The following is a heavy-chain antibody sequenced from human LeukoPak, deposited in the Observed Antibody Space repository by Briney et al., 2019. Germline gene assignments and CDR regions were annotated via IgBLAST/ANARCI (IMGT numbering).Heavy chain of an antibody. CDR1: GFTFDDYA. Sequence: PGGSLRLSCAASGFTFDDYAMNWVRQAPGKGLEWVSGINWNGGSTYYRDSVKGRFTISRDNAKSSLYLQMNSLRAEDTASYYCARVKGSGYRNSIDYWGQGTLVTVSS. V-gene: IGHV3-20*04. J-gene: IGHJ4*02. CDR2: INWNGGST. CDR3: ARVKGSGYRNSIDY. D-gene: IGHD3-3*01.